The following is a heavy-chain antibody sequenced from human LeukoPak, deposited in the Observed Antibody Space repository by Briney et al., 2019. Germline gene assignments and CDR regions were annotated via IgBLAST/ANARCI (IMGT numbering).Heavy chain of an antibody. Sequence: ASVKVSCKASGGTFSKYTISWVRQRPGQGLEWMGIINPSGGSTSYAQKSQGRVTMTRDTSTSTVYMELSSLRSEDTAVYYCARRYYYDSSGYPDYWGQGTLVTVSS. CDR3: ARRYYYDSSGYPDY. J-gene: IGHJ4*02. CDR1: GGTFSKYT. CDR2: INPSGGST. D-gene: IGHD3-22*01. V-gene: IGHV1-46*01.